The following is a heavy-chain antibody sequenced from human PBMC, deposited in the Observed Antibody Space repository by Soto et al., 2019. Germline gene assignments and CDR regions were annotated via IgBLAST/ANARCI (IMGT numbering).Heavy chain of an antibody. D-gene: IGHD6-19*01. CDR3: ARRSSGWYFDL. CDR1: GFTFSSYA. J-gene: IGHJ4*02. V-gene: IGHV3-23*01. CDR2: ISGSGGST. Sequence: EVQLLESGGGLVQPGGSLRLSCAASGFTFSSYAMSWVRQAPGKGLEWVSAISGSGGSTYYADSVKGRFTISRDNSQNTLYLQMTSLGAEVTAVYYCARRSSGWYFDLWGQGTVVTVSS.